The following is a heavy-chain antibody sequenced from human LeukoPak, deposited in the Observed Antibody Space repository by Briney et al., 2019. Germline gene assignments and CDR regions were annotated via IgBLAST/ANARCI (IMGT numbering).Heavy chain of an antibody. CDR2: IYYSGST. CDR3: ARVLIGTNSHFDL. J-gene: IGHJ2*01. CDR1: GGSISSYY. D-gene: IGHD1-7*01. Sequence: PSETLSLTCTVSGGSISSYYWSWIRQPPGKGLEWIGYIYYSGSTNYNPSLKSRVTISVDRSKNQFSLKLSSVTAADTAVYYCARVLIGTNSHFDLWGRGTLATVSS. V-gene: IGHV4-59*12.